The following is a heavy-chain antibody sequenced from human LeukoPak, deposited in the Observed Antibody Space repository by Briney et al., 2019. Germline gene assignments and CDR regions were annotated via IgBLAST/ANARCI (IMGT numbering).Heavy chain of an antibody. CDR3: ATTSYSAGNDS. V-gene: IGHV3-53*01. J-gene: IGHJ4*02. Sequence: PGGSLRLSCTASGFTFSNYDMHWVRQAPGKGLEWVSVIYSGGSTYYADSVRGRFSISRDNSKNTLYLQMNSLRAEDTAVYYCATTSYSAGNDSWGQGTLVTVSS. CDR2: IYSGGST. CDR1: GFTFSNYD. D-gene: IGHD2-21*01.